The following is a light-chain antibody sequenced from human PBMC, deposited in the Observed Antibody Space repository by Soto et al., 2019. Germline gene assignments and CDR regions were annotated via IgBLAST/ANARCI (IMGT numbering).Light chain of an antibody. CDR3: AAWDDSLNGWV. Sequence: QSVLTQPPSASGAPGQRVTISCSGSTSNIGTDTVNWYQQLPGTAPKLLIYGNTQRPSGVPDRFSGSKSATSASLAISGLQYEDEADYYCAAWDDSLNGWVFGGGTKLTVL. CDR2: GNT. CDR1: TSNIGTDT. V-gene: IGLV1-44*01. J-gene: IGLJ3*02.